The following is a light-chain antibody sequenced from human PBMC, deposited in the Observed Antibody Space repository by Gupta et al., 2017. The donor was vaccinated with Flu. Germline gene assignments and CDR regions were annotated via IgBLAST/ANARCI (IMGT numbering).Light chain of an antibody. J-gene: IGKJ1*01. CDR1: QSISSY. CDR3: QQRDSTPWT. CDR2: AAS. V-gene: IGKV1-39*01. Sequence: DIQMTQSPSSLSASVGDRVTITCRASQSISSYLNWYQQKPGKAPKLLIYAASRLQSGVPSRFSGSGSGTDFTLTISRRQPEDFANYYCQQRDSTPWTFGQGTKVEIK.